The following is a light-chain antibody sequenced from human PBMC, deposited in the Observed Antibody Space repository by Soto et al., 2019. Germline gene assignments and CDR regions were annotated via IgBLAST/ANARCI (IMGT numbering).Light chain of an antibody. V-gene: IGLV2-14*03. CDR2: DVS. J-gene: IGLJ2*01. CDR3: SSYAASGARV. CDR1: SSDIGAYNS. Sequence: QSALTQPASVSGSPGQSITISCTGTSSDIGAYNSVSWYQQHPGKAPQLVIYDVSYRPSGISSRFSGSKAGNAALLTISGLHAEDEAYYCCSSYAASGARVFGGGTKLTVL.